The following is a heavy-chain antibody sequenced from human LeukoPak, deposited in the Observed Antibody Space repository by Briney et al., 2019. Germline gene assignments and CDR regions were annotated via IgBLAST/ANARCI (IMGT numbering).Heavy chain of an antibody. CDR3: AKEGVPYYDFWSGYSYYMDV. Sequence: GGSLRLSCAASGFPISTNGMSWVRQAPGKGLEWVSGIVGGDGGTYYADSVKGRFTISRDNAKNSLYLQMNSLRAENTAVYYCAKEGVPYYDFWSGYSYYMDVWGKGTTVTVSS. J-gene: IGHJ6*03. CDR2: IVGGDGGT. V-gene: IGHV3-23*01. D-gene: IGHD3-3*01. CDR1: GFPISTNG.